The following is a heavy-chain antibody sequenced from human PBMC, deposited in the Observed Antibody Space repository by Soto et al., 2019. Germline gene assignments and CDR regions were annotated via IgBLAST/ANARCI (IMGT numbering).Heavy chain of an antibody. CDR2: ISTDKGKT. V-gene: IGHV1-18*01. J-gene: IGHJ4*02. CDR1: GYTFTSYG. CDR3: ATRSPAFDY. Sequence: QVQLVQSGPEVKKPGASVKVSCKTSGYTFTSYGISWVRQAPGQGLEWMGWISTDKGKTNYAQKFQGRVTMTTDTSTRTAYMEVRSLRSDDTAVYYCATRSPAFDYWGQGTLVTVSS.